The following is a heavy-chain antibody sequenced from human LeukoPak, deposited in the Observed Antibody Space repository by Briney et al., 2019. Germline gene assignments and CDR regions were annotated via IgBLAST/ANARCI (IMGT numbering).Heavy chain of an antibody. CDR1: GDISTSYW. CDR3: ASRLGSGCPFDY. Sequence: GGSLKISCKGSGDISTSYWIGWGGHLPGRGREWMGTIYPGDADTRYSPSFKGQVTISADKSISTAYLQWSSLKASDTAMYHCASRLGSGCPFDYWGQGTLVTVSS. D-gene: IGHD6-19*01. J-gene: IGHJ4*02. V-gene: IGHV5-51*01. CDR2: IYPGDADT.